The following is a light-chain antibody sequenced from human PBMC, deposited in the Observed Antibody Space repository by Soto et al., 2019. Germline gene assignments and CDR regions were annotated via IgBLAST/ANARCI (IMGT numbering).Light chain of an antibody. Sequence: QSVLTQSPSASASLGASVKLTCTLSSGHKKYAIAWHQQQPQKGPRYLMNVNSDGSHSKGDGIPDRFSGSSSGTERYLIISSLQCEDEADYYCQTWGTGFRVFGGGTKLTVL. CDR2: VNSDGSH. V-gene: IGLV4-69*01. J-gene: IGLJ3*02. CDR1: SGHKKYA. CDR3: QTWGTGFRV.